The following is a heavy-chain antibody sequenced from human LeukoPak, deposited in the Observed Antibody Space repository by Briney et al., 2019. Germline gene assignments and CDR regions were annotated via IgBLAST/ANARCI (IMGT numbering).Heavy chain of an antibody. D-gene: IGHD2-2*01. CDR3: GRDHLPADMGTFDI. J-gene: IGHJ3*02. V-gene: IGHV4-4*07. CDR1: GDSISSYH. CDR2: IYTSGST. Sequence: PSETLSLTCTVSGDSISSYHWSWIRQPAGKGLEWIGQIYTSGSTNYNPSLKSRVTISVDKSKNQFSLKLTSLTAADTAVYYCGRDHLPADMGTFDIWGQGTLVTVSS.